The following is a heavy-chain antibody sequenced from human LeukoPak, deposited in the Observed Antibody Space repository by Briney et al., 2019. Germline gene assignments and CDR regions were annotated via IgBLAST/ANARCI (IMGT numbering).Heavy chain of an antibody. V-gene: IGHV4-34*01. CDR2: INHSGRT. CDR3: AIEAIVGAPRGDY. J-gene: IGHJ4*02. D-gene: IGHD1-26*01. Sequence: SETLSLTCAVYGGSLSNYYWIWIRQPPGKGLEWIGEINHSGRTHYNPSLKSRVTISIDTSKNQFSLKLSSVAAADTAVYYCAIEAIVGAPRGDYWGQGTLVTVSS. CDR1: GGSLSNYY.